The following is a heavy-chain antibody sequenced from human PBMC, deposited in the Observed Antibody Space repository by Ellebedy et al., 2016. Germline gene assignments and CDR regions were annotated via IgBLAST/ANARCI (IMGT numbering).Heavy chain of an antibody. Sequence: GGSLRLSXAVSGFPFSKFLMSWVRQAPGKGLEWVSSITSSSSYIFYADSVKGRFTVSRDNPRKTVYLRMNSLRVEDTARYYCRQGHYADYWGQGTLVTVSS. CDR3: RQGHYADY. CDR1: GFPFSKFL. CDR2: ITSSSSYI. J-gene: IGHJ4*02. V-gene: IGHV3-21*04.